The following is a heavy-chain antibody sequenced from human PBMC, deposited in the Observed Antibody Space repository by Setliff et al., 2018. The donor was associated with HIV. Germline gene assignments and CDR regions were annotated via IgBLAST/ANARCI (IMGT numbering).Heavy chain of an antibody. J-gene: IGHJ4*02. Sequence: ASVKVSCKASGYTFISYAIHWVRQAPGQSLEWMGWITGGSGNTNYPQKLQDRVTMTTDTSTSTAYMELRSLRSDDTAVYYCARDGYYYGSGSYSSFDYWGQGTLVTVSS. D-gene: IGHD3-10*01. V-gene: IGHV1-3*01. CDR3: ARDGYYYGSGSYSSFDY. CDR2: ITGGSGNT. CDR1: GYTFISYA.